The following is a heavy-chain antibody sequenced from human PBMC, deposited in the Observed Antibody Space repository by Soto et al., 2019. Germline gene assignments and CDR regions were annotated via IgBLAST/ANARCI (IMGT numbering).Heavy chain of an antibody. V-gene: IGHV3-7*01. CDR1: GFTFGNYW. Sequence: EVQLVASGGGLVQPGGSLRLSCAASGFTFGNYWMSWVRQTPEKGLEWVANTGQDGSEKYYVGSVRGRFTISRDNAKYSLYLQMNSLRVEDTAVYYCASASAIVHGYGVDVWGQGTTVTVSS. D-gene: IGHD5-18*01. CDR3: ASASAIVHGYGVDV. CDR2: TGQDGSEK. J-gene: IGHJ6*02.